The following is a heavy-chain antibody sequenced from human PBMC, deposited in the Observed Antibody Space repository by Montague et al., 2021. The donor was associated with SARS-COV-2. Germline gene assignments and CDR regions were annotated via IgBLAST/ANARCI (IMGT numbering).Heavy chain of an antibody. V-gene: IGHV4-61*02. J-gene: IGHJ4*02. CDR3: ARDIAVAGLFDY. CDR2: VYASGIT. D-gene: IGHD6-19*01. Sequence: TLSLTCTVSGGSISSGSYYWSWIRQPAGKGLEWIGRVYASGITNYNPSLKSRVTISVDTSKNQFSLKLSSVTAADTAVHYCARDIAVAGLFDYWGQGTLVTVSS. CDR1: GGSISSGSYY.